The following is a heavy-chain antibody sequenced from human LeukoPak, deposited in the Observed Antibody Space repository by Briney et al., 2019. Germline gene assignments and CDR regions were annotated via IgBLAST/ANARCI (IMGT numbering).Heavy chain of an antibody. CDR2: IYYSGST. J-gene: IGHJ4*02. CDR1: GGSISSYY. D-gene: IGHD6-13*01. CDR3: ARGRIAAAGN. V-gene: IGHV4-59*01. Sequence: PSETLSLTCTVSGGSISSYYWSWIRQPPGKGLERIGYIYYSGSTNYNPSLKSRVTISVDTSKNQFSLKLSSVTAADTAVYYCARGRIAAAGNWGQGTLVTVSS.